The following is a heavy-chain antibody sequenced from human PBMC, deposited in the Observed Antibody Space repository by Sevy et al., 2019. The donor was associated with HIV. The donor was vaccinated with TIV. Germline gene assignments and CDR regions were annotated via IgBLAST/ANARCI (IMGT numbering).Heavy chain of an antibody. V-gene: IGHV3-33*01. CDR1: GFTYSSYG. Sequence: GGSLRLSCAASGFTYSSYGMHWVRQAPGKGLEWVAVIWYDGTNKEYADSVKGRFAISRSNSMNTLYLQVNSLRAEDTAVYYCARESIAVAGIGYYFDYWGQGTLVTVSS. CDR2: IWYDGTNK. CDR3: ARESIAVAGIGYYFDY. J-gene: IGHJ4*02. D-gene: IGHD6-19*01.